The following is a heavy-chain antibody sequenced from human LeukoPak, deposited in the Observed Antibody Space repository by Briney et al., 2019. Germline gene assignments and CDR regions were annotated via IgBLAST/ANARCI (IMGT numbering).Heavy chain of an antibody. V-gene: IGHV3-23*01. CDR2: ISGSGGNT. CDR1: GFTFSSYA. D-gene: IGHD2-2*01. CDR3: AKDGGYCSSTTCLQPFDY. J-gene: IGHJ4*02. Sequence: GGSLRLSCAASGFTFSSYAMSWVRQAPGKGLEWVSSISGSGGNTYHSDSVKGRFTISRDNSKNTLFLQMNSLRAEDTAVYYCAKDGGYCSSTTCLQPFDYWGQGTLVTVSS.